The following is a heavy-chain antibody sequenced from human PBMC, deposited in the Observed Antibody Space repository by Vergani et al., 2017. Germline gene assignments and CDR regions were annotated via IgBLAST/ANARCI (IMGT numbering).Heavy chain of an antibody. J-gene: IGHJ5*02. CDR3: AIKLLVPAAQAPWFDP. D-gene: IGHD2-2*01. Sequence: QVQLQQWGAGLLKPSETLSLTCAVSGGSFSGYYWSWIRQPPGKGLEWIGEINHSGSTNYNPSLKSRVTISVDTSKNQFSLKLSSVTAADTAVYYCAIKLLVPAAQAPWFDPWGQGTLVTVSS. V-gene: IGHV4-34*01. CDR1: GGSFSGYY. CDR2: INHSGST.